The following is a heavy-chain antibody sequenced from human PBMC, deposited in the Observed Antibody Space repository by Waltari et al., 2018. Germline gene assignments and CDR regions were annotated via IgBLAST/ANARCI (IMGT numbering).Heavy chain of an antibody. CDR3: AKFGHGLGISNTWSNNWFDP. V-gene: IGHV3-23*01. CDR2: ISGRSTGA. J-gene: IGHJ5*02. D-gene: IGHD6-13*01. CDR1: GSIFSSNH. Sequence: EEQVLESGGALVHPGGSLRLSCAASGSIFSSNHMRWVRQPPGKGLEWVSLISGRSTGAYYADSVKGRFTISRDNSKNTLYLQMNSLRVEDTAVYYCAKFGHGLGISNTWSNNWFDPWGQGTLVTVSS.